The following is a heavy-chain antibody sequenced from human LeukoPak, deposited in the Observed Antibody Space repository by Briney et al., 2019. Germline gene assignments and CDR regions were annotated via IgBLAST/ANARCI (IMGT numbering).Heavy chain of an antibody. Sequence: GGSLRLSCAASGFPFSYYWMNWVRQAPGRGLEWVANIKQDGSEKYYVDSVKGRFTISRDNAKNSLYLQMNSLRAEDTAVYYCARDRCTGGSCYYDYWGQGTLVTVSS. J-gene: IGHJ4*02. CDR1: GFPFSYYW. CDR3: ARDRCTGGSCYYDY. V-gene: IGHV3-7*01. CDR2: IKQDGSEK. D-gene: IGHD2-15*01.